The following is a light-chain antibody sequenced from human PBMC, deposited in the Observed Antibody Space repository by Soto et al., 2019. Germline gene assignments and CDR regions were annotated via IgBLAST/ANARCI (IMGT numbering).Light chain of an antibody. CDR1: QSVSSN. CDR3: QHYNNWPPWT. J-gene: IGKJ1*01. CDR2: GAS. V-gene: IGKV3-15*01. Sequence: ELVMTQSPATLSVSPGERATLSCRASQSVSSNLAWYQQNPGQAPRLLIYGASTRATGIPARFIGSGSGTEFTLTISSLQSEDFAVYYCQHYNNWPPWTFGQGTKVEIK.